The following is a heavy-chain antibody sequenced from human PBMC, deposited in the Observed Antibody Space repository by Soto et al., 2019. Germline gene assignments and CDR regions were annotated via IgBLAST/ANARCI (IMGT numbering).Heavy chain of an antibody. CDR1: GFTFSSYS. CDR2: ISSSSYI. J-gene: IGHJ3*02. D-gene: IGHD2-2*01. CDR3: ARDRYCSSTSCYAFDI. V-gene: IGHV3-21*01. Sequence: SGGSLRLSCAASGFTFSSYSMNWVRQAPGKGLEWVSSISSSSYIYYADSVKGRFTISRDNAKNSLYLQMNSLRAEDTAVYYCARDRYCSSTSCYAFDIWGQGTMVTVSS.